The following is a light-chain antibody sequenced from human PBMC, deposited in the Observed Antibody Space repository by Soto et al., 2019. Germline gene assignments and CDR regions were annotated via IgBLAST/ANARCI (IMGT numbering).Light chain of an antibody. CDR3: QQANRFPRT. V-gene: IGKV1-12*01. Sequence: DILMTQSPSSLSASVGDRVTITCRASQDISTWLAWYQQKPGKAPNLLIYAASSLQSGVPSRFSGGGSGTDFTLTSSGLQPEDFAPYYWQQANRFPRTFGQGTKLEIK. CDR1: QDISTW. CDR2: AAS. J-gene: IGKJ2*01.